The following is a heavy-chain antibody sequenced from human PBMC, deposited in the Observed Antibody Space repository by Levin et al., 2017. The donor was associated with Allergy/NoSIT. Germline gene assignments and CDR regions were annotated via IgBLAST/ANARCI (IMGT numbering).Heavy chain of an antibody. D-gene: IGHD2-15*01. CDR1: GGSVSSGSYY. J-gene: IGHJ5*02. CDR2: IYYSGST. V-gene: IGHV4-61*01. CDR3: ARVGGSGVPGWFDP. Sequence: GSLRLSCTVSGGSVSSGSYYWSWIRQPPGKGLEWIGYIYYSGSTNYNPSLKSRVTISVDTSKNQFSLKLSSVTAADTAVYYCARVGGSGVPGWFDPWGQGTLVTVSS.